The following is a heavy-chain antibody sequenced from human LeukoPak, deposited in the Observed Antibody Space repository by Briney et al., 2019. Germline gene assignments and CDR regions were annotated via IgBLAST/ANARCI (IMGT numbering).Heavy chain of an antibody. CDR1: GFTFSSYG. V-gene: IGHV3-23*01. CDR2: ISGSGGST. D-gene: IGHD3-22*01. J-gene: IGHJ3*02. CDR3: AKATMIVVVIKGFAFDI. Sequence: GGSLRLSCAASGFTFSSYGMSWVRQAPGKGLEWVSAISGSGGSTFYADSVKGRFTISRDNSKNTPYLQMNSLRAEDTALYYCAKATMIVVVIKGFAFDIWGQGTMVTVSS.